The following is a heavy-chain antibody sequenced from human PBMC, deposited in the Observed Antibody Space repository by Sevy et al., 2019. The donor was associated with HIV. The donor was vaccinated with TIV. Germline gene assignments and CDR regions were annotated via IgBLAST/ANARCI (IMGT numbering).Heavy chain of an antibody. Sequence: GGSLRLSCATSGFTFTTYTMDWVRQAPGKGLEWVSSISSSNSIYYADSVKGRFTISRDNSKNTLYLQMNSLRAEDTAVYYCAKDPGAKTLDYWGQGTLVTVSS. J-gene: IGHJ4*02. CDR2: ISSSNSI. CDR3: AKDPGAKTLDY. V-gene: IGHV3-21*01. CDR1: GFTFTTYT. D-gene: IGHD1-26*01.